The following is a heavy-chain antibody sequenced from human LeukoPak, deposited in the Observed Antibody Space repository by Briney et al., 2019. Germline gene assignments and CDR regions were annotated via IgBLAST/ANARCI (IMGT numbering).Heavy chain of an antibody. CDR3: ARVLTIFGVVTPYFDY. CDR2: IHYSGST. V-gene: IGHV4-61*01. Sequence: SETLSLTCTVSAGSVSSGSDYWSWIRQPPGKGLEWIGFIHYSGSTTYSPSLKSRVSISVDTSKNQFSLKLSSVTAADTAIYYCARVLTIFGVVTPYFDYWGQGTLVTASS. CDR1: AGSVSSGSDY. D-gene: IGHD3-3*01. J-gene: IGHJ4*02.